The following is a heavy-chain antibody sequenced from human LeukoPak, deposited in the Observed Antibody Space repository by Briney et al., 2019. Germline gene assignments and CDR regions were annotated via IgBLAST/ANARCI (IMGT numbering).Heavy chain of an antibody. CDR2: IKSKSDGGTT. CDR3: AAIPPGAATHDY. Sequence: PGGSLRLSCAAPGFTFSNAWMSWVRQAPGKGPEWVGRIKSKSDGGTTDYAAPVKGRFTISRDDSKNTVYLQMNSLKTEDTALYYCAAIPPGAATHDYWGQGTLVIVSS. V-gene: IGHV3-15*01. J-gene: IGHJ4*02. CDR1: GFTFSNAW. D-gene: IGHD2-15*01.